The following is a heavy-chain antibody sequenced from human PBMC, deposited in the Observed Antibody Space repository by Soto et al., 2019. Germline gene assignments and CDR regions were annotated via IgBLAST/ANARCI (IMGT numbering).Heavy chain of an antibody. D-gene: IGHD4-17*01. CDR3: ASTYDYGDYARYWFDP. V-gene: IGHV1-18*01. J-gene: IGHJ5*02. CDR2: ISAYNGNT. Sequence: GASVKVSCKASGYTFTSYGISWVRQAPGQGLEWMGWISAYNGNTNYAQKLQGRVTMTTDTSTSTAYMELRSLRSDDTAVYYCASTYDYGDYARYWFDPWGQGTLVTVFS. CDR1: GYTFTSYG.